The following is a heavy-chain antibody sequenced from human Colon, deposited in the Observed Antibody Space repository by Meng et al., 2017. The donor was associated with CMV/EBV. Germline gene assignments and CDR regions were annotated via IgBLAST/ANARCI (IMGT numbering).Heavy chain of an antibody. CDR2: ISGSGDRT. D-gene: IGHD6-13*01. CDR1: GFTFSRYW. Sequence: GGSLRLSCAASGFTFSRYWMSWVRQAPGKGLEWVSGISGSGDRTYYVESVKGRFNISRDNSKNTLYMHLNSLRVEDTAVYYCARGGIAAANWFDPWGQGTLVTVSS. J-gene: IGHJ5*02. CDR3: ARGGIAAANWFDP. V-gene: IGHV3-23*01.